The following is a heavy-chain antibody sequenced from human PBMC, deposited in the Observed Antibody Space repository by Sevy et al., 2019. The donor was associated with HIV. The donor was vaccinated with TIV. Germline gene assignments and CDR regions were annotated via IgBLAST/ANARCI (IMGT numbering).Heavy chain of an antibody. D-gene: IGHD3-22*01. CDR2: ISAYNGNT. CDR3: ARDRLYYDSSGYYYANYFDY. Sequence: ASVKVSCKASGYTFTNYGISWVRQAPGQGLEWMGWISAYNGNTNYAQKLQGRVTMTTDTSTSTAYMELRSLRSDDTAVYYCARDRLYYDSSGYYYANYFDYWGQGTLVTVSS. V-gene: IGHV1-18*01. J-gene: IGHJ4*02. CDR1: GYTFTNYG.